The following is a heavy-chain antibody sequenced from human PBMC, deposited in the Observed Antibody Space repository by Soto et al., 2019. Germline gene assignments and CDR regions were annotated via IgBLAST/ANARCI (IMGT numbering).Heavy chain of an antibody. CDR2: INPSGGST. Sequence: GASVKVSCKASGYTFTSYYMHWVRQAPGQGLEWMGIINPSGGSTSYAQKFQGRVTMTRDTSTSTVYMELSSLRSEDTAVYYCARDGAGGSWNGGGFDIWGQGTMVTVSS. D-gene: IGHD1-1*01. J-gene: IGHJ3*02. V-gene: IGHV1-46*01. CDR3: ARDGAGGSWNGGGFDI. CDR1: GYTFTSYY.